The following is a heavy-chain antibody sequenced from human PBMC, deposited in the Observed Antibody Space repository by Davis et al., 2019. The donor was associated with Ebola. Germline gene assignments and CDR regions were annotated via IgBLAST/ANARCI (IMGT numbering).Heavy chain of an antibody. CDR3: ARRSDYYGMDV. V-gene: IGHV4-59*08. J-gene: IGHJ6*02. CDR1: GDSISSYY. CDR2: LYYSGST. Sequence: SETLSLTCTVSGDSISSYYWSWIRQPPAKGLEWTGYLYYSGSTNYNPSPKSRVTISVDTSKNQFSLKLSSVTAAITAVYYCARRSDYYGMDVRGQGTTVTVSS.